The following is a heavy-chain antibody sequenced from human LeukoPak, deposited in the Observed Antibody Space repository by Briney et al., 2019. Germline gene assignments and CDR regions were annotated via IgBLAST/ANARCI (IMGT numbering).Heavy chain of an antibody. V-gene: IGHV4-59*01. J-gene: IGHJ4*02. CDR3: ARDRTGFEY. Sequence: SETLSLTCTVSGGSISSSYWSWIRQPPGKGLGWIGYIYYSGSTNYNPSLKSRVTLSVDTSKNQFSLKLSSVTAADTAVYYCARDRTGFEYWGQGTLVTVSS. CDR2: IYYSGST. D-gene: IGHD1-14*01. CDR1: GGSISSSY.